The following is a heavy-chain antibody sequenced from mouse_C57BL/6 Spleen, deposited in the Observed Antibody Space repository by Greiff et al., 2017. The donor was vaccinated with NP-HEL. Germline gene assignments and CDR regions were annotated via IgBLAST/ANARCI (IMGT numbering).Heavy chain of an antibody. D-gene: IGHD3-2*02. V-gene: IGHV1-39*01. CDR2: INPNYGTT. J-gene: IGHJ2*01. CDR3: ARGDSSGNYYFDY. Sequence: VQLQQSGPELVKPGASVKISCKASGYSFTDYNMNWVKQSNGKSLEWIGVINPNYGTTSYNQKFKGKATLTVDTSSSTAYMQLSSLTSEDSAVYYCARGDSSGNYYFDYWGQGTTLTVSS. CDR1: GYSFTDYN.